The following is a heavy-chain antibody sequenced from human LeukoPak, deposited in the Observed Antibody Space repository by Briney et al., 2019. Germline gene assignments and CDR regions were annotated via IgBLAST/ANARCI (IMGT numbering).Heavy chain of an antibody. J-gene: IGHJ4*02. CDR1: GGSISSSSYY. CDR3: ASTSGYLGY. V-gene: IGHV4-39*07. Sequence: SETLSLTCTVSGGSISSSSYYWGWIRQPPGKGLEWIGSIYYSGSTYYNPSLKSRVTVSVDTSKNQFSLKLSSVTAADTAVYYCASTSGYLGYWGQGTLVTVSS. D-gene: IGHD5-18*01. CDR2: IYYSGST.